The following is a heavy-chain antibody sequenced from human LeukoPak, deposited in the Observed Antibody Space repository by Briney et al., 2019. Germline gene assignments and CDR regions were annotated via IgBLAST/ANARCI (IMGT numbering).Heavy chain of an antibody. CDR1: GGTFSSYA. CDR3: ARDVLGYCSGGSCYSDY. V-gene: IGHV1-69*06. J-gene: IGHJ4*02. Sequence: ASVKVSCRASGGTFSSYAISWVRQAPGQGLEWMGGIIPIFGTANYAQKFQGRVTITADKSTGTAYMELSSLRSEDTAVYYCARDVLGYCSGGSCYSDYWGQGTLVTVSS. D-gene: IGHD2-15*01. CDR2: IIPIFGTA.